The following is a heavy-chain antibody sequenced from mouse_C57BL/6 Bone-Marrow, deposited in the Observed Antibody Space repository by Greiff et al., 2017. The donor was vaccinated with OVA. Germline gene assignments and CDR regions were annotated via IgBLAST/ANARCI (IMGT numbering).Heavy chain of an antibody. CDR2: IDPSDSYT. Sequence: VQLQQPGAELVRPGTSVKLSCKASGYTFTSYWMHWVKQRPGQGLEWIGVIDPSDSYTNYNQKFKGKATLTVDTSSSTAYMQLSSLTSEDSAVYYCARGGPDYWGQGTTLTVSS. J-gene: IGHJ2*01. CDR1: GYTFTSYW. V-gene: IGHV1-59*01. CDR3: ARGGPDY.